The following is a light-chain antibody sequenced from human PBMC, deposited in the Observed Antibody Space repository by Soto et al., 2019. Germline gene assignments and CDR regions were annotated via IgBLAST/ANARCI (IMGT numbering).Light chain of an antibody. CDR2: KAS. Sequence: DIQMTQSPSTLSGSVGYRVTITCRASQTISSWLAWYQQKPGKAPKLLIYKASTLKSGVPSRFSGSGSGTEFTLTISRMQRDDFATYYCQNYNSYSEAFGQGTKVELK. J-gene: IGKJ1*01. V-gene: IGKV1-5*03. CDR1: QTISSW. CDR3: QNYNSYSEA.